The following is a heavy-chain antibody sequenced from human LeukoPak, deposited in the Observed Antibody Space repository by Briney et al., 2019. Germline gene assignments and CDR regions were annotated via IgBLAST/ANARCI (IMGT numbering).Heavy chain of an antibody. CDR3: ARGVFGSSWYSYYFDY. CDR2: TYYRSKWYN. J-gene: IGHJ4*02. CDR1: GDSFSSNNAA. Sequence: PSQTLSLTCAISGDSFSSNNAAWNWIRQSPSRGLEWLGRTYYRSKWYNDYAVSVKSRITINPDTSKNQFSLQLNSVTPEDTAVYYCARGVFGSSWYSYYFDYWGQGTLVTVSS. D-gene: IGHD6-13*01. V-gene: IGHV6-1*01.